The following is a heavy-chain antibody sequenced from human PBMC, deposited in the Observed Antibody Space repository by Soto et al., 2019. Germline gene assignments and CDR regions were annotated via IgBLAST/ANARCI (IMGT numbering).Heavy chain of an antibody. CDR3: ANVLAELSPESYDH. D-gene: IGHD3-10*01. Sequence: QVQLVESGGGVVQPGRSLRLSCAASGFTFSSYGMHWVRQAPGKGLEWVAIISDDGSNQYYADSVKGRFTISRDNSKNTISLPMNRLRAEDTDVYYCANVLAELSPESYDHWGQGVLVTVSS. CDR1: GFTFSSYG. CDR2: ISDDGSNQ. V-gene: IGHV3-30*18. J-gene: IGHJ4*02.